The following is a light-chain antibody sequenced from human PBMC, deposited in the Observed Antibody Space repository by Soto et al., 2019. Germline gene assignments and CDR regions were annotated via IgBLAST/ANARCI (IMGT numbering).Light chain of an antibody. CDR2: GAS. V-gene: IGKV3-20*01. CDR1: QTISSGF. J-gene: IGKJ5*01. CDR3: QQYGSSPQT. Sequence: EIVLTQSPGTLSLSPGERATLSCKTSQTISSGFLAWYQQKPGQAPRLLIYGASSRATGIPDRFSGSGSGTDFTLTISRLEPEDSAVYYCQQYGSSPQTFGQVTRLEIK.